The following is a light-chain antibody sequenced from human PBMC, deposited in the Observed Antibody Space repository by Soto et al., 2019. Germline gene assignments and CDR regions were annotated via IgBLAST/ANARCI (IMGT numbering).Light chain of an antibody. J-gene: IGKJ1*01. CDR3: QQYGSLSWT. Sequence: EIVLTQSPGTLSLSLGERATLSCRASQSVSSSYLAWYQQKPGQAPRLLIYGASNWATGIPDRFSGSGSGTDFTLTLSRLEPEDFAVYYCQQYGSLSWTFGQGTKVEIK. CDR2: GAS. V-gene: IGKV3-20*01. CDR1: QSVSSSY.